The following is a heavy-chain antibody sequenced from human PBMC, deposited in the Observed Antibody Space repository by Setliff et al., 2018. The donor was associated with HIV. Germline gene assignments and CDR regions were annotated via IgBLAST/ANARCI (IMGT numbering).Heavy chain of an antibody. V-gene: IGHV1-46*01. Sequence: ASVKVSCKASGYTFTSYYMHWVRQAPGQGLEWMGIINPSGGSTSYAQKFQGRVTMTRDTSTSTVYMELSSLRSEDTAVYYCARDFLVLLQFLEWPIRDLYGMDVWGQGTTVTSP. CDR2: INPSGGST. CDR1: GYTFTSYY. J-gene: IGHJ6*02. CDR3: ARDFLVLLQFLEWPIRDLYGMDV. D-gene: IGHD3-3*01.